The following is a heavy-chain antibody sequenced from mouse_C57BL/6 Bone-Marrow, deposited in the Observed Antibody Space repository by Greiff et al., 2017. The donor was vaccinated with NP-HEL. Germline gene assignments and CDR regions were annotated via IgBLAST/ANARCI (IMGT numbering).Heavy chain of an antibody. Sequence: DVKLQQSGPELVKPGASVKISCKASGYTFTDYYMNWVKQSHGKSLEWIGDINPNNGGTSYNQKFKGKATLTVDKSSSTAYMELRSLTSEDSAVYYCARGNYEYDAWFAYWGQGTLVTVSA. J-gene: IGHJ3*01. CDR2: INPNNGGT. D-gene: IGHD2-4*01. CDR1: GYTFTDYY. CDR3: ARGNYEYDAWFAY. V-gene: IGHV1-26*01.